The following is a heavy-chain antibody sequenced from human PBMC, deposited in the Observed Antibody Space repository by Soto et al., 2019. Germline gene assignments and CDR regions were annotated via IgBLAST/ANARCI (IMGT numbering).Heavy chain of an antibody. V-gene: IGHV4-59*01. D-gene: IGHD6-6*01. CDR2: IYYSGST. CDR1: GGSISSYY. J-gene: IGHJ5*02. CDR3: ARENSSSSGVGFDP. Sequence: SETLSLTCTVSGGSISSYYWSWIRQPPGKGLEWIGYIYYSGSTNYNPSLKSRVTISVDTSKNQFSLKLSSVTAADTAVYYGARENSSSSGVGFDPWGQGTLVTVSS.